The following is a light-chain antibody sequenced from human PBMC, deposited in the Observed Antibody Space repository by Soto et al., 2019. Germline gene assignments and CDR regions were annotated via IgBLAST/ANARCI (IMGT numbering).Light chain of an antibody. CDR2: NVN. CDR3: SSFTSSTTYV. J-gene: IGLJ1*01. Sequence: QSVLTQSASVSGSPGQSITISCTGASREVSNYNYVSWYQQHPGEVPKLIIFNVNNRPSGVSNRFSGSKSGNTASLTISGLQAEDEADYYCSSFTSSTTYVFGTGTKVTVL. V-gene: IGLV2-14*01. CDR1: SREVSNYNY.